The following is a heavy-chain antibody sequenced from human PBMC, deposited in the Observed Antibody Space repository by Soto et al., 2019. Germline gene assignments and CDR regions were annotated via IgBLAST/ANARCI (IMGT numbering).Heavy chain of an antibody. CDR2: IYHSGST. D-gene: IGHD5-18*01. Sequence: PSETLSLTCAVSGGSISSSNWWSWFRQPPGKGQEWIGEIYHSGSTNYNPSLKSRVTISGDKSKKQFSLKLSSGTAADTAVYYWAGTVDTAKGEFPYYYYYGMAVWGQGTTVTVSS. CDR1: GGSISSSNW. CDR3: AGTVDTAKGEFPYYYYYGMAV. V-gene: IGHV4-4*02. J-gene: IGHJ6*02.